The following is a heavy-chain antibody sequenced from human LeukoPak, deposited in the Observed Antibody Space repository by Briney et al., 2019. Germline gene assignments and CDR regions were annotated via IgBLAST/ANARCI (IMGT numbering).Heavy chain of an antibody. V-gene: IGHV4-34*01. CDR2: INHSGST. CDR1: GGSFSGYY. D-gene: IGHD1-7*01. Sequence: PSETLSLTCAVYGGSFSGYYWSWIRQPPGKGLEWIGEINHSGSTNYNPSLKSRVTISVDTSKNQFSLKLSSVTAADTAVYYCATKPSLTRITGTTSYYYYMDVWGKGTTVTVSS. J-gene: IGHJ6*03. CDR3: ATKPSLTRITGTTSYYYYMDV.